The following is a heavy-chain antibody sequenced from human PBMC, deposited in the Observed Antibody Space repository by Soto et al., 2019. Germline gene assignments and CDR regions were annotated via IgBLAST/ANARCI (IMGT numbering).Heavy chain of an antibody. CDR3: ARGIAAAGTTNFDY. CDR1: GGSFSGYY. Sequence: PSETLSLTCAVYGGSFSGYYGSWIRQPPGKGLEWIGEINHSGSTNYNPSLKSRVTISVDTSKNQFSLKLSSVTAADTAVYYCARGIAAAGTTNFDYWGQGTLVTVSS. CDR2: INHSGST. D-gene: IGHD6-13*01. J-gene: IGHJ4*02. V-gene: IGHV4-34*01.